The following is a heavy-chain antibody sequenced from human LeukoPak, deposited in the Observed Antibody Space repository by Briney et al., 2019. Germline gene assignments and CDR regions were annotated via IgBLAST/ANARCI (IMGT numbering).Heavy chain of an antibody. Sequence: RPGGSLRLSCAASGFTFSRYALHWVRQGPGEGLEWISVISGGGDSTYYADSVKGRFTISRDNSKNTVFLQMDSLRAEDTALYYCAKDSGYYVYVFDTWGQGTMVTVSS. V-gene: IGHV3-23*01. CDR1: GFTFSRYA. CDR2: ISGGGDST. CDR3: AKDSGYYVYVFDT. D-gene: IGHD3-10*02. J-gene: IGHJ3*02.